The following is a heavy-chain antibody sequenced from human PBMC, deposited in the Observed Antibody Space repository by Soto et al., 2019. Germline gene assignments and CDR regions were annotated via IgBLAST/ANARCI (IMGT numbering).Heavy chain of an antibody. CDR2: INPSGGST. CDR1: GYTFTSYY. V-gene: IGHV1-46*01. CDR3: PSASVCFVLLYFHPLSHHY. J-gene: IGHJ4*02. D-gene: IGHD3-9*01. Sequence: GASVKVSCKASGYTFTSYYMHWVRQAPGQGLEWMGIINPSGGSTSYAQKFQGRVTMTRDTSTSTVYMELSSLRSEDTAVYYCPSASVCFVLLYFHPLSHHYSGQATLLTLSS.